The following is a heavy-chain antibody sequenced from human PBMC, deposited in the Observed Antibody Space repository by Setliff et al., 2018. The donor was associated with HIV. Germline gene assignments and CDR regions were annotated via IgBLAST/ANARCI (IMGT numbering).Heavy chain of an antibody. D-gene: IGHD3-3*01. CDR3: ARGQYYNFWSGFTTVYYYMDV. CDR1: GYTFTSYD. CDR2: MNPNSGNT. Sequence: ASVKVSCKASGYTFTSYDINWVRQATGQGLEWMGWMNPNSGNTGYAQKFQGRVTMTRNTSISTAYMELSSLRSEDTAVYYCARGQYYNFWSGFTTVYYYMDVWGKGTTVTVSS. V-gene: IGHV1-8*01. J-gene: IGHJ6*03.